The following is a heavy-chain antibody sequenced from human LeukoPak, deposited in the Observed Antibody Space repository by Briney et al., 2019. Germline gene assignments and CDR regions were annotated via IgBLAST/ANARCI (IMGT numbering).Heavy chain of an antibody. Sequence: GGSLRLSCAASGFTFSSYAMSWVRQAPGKGLERVSAISGRGGSTYYADSVKGRFTISRDNSKNTLYLQMNSLRAEDTAVYYCAKDIQYSSGWYSGYPDAFDTWGQGTMVTVSS. V-gene: IGHV3-23*01. CDR2: ISGRGGST. D-gene: IGHD6-19*01. J-gene: IGHJ3*02. CDR3: AKDIQYSSGWYSGYPDAFDT. CDR1: GFTFSSYA.